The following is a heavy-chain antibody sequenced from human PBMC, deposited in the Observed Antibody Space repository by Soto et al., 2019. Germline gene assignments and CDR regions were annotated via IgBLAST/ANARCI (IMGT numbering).Heavy chain of an antibody. D-gene: IGHD2-15*01. V-gene: IGHV1-69*13. J-gene: IGHJ6*02. CDR1: GGTFSSYA. CDR2: IIPIFGTA. CDR3: ARKLGCSGGSCYRYYYYYGMDV. Sequence: SVKVSCKASGGTFSSYAISWVRQAPGQGLEWMGGIIPIFGTANYAQKFQGRVTITADESTSTAYMELSSLRSEDTAVYYCARKLGCSGGSCYRYYYYYGMDVWG.